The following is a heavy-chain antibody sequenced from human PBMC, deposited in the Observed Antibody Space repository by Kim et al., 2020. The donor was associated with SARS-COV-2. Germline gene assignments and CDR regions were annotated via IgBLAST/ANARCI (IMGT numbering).Heavy chain of an antibody. D-gene: IGHD1-26*01. CDR3: AKSFSGSYFGYDY. CDR1: VFIFNTYG. Sequence: GGSLRLSCAASVFIFNTYGMHWVRQAPGKGLEWVAVISYDGSHKYYEDSVKGRFTISRDNSKNTLYLQMNSLRIEDTAVYYCAKSFSGSYFGYDYWGRGTLVTVS. J-gene: IGHJ4*02. V-gene: IGHV3-30*18. CDR2: ISYDGSHK.